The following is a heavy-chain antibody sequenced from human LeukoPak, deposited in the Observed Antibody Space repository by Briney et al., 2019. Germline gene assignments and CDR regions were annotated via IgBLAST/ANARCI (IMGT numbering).Heavy chain of an antibody. CDR3: VLRSGYYMSTHYYFDY. Sequence: PSEALSLTCTVSGGSISSSYYYWGWIRQPPGKGLEWIGSLYYNGRTFYKPSLKSRLTISVDTSKNQFSLKLTSVTAADTAVYYCVLRSGYYMSTHYYFDYWGQGTLVTVSS. D-gene: IGHD3-22*01. J-gene: IGHJ4*02. CDR2: LYYNGRT. CDR1: GGSISSSYYY. V-gene: IGHV4-39*01.